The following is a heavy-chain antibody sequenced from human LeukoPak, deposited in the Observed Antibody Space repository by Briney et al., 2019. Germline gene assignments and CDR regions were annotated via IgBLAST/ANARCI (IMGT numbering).Heavy chain of an antibody. CDR1: GYTFTGYY. V-gene: IGHV1-2*02. CDR2: INPNSGGT. CDR3: ARESPTLSSSALNAFDI. J-gene: IGHJ3*02. D-gene: IGHD6-13*01. Sequence: ASVKVSCKASGYTFTGYYMHWVRQAPGQGLEWMGWINPNSGGTNYAQKFQGRVTMTRDTSISTAYMELSRLRSDDTAVYYCARESPTLSSSALNAFDIWAKGQWSPSLQ.